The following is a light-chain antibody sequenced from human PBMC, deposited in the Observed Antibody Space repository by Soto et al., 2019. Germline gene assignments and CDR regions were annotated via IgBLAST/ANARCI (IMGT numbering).Light chain of an antibody. CDR2: EVS. V-gene: IGLV2-14*03. Sequence: HSELTQPASGSGFPGQSSGISCTRTSSDVGAYDYVSWYQQHPDRAPRLVIYEVSNRPSGVSNRFSGSKSVNTATLTISGLQAEDEADYYCASHTTTNTRVFGTGTKVTVL. CDR1: SSDVGAYDY. CDR3: ASHTTTNTRV. J-gene: IGLJ1*01.